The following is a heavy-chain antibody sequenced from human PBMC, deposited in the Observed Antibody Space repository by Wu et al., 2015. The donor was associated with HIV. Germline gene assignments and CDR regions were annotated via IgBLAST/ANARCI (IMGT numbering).Heavy chain of an antibody. CDR3: ARVRITYFWSWLPNFDY. CDR1: GDNFVSYT. V-gene: IGHV1-18*01. Sequence: QAQLVQSGAEVKKPGSSVRISCKASGDNFVSYTISWVRLAPGQGLEWMGWISAYNGNTNYAQKLQGRVTMTTDTSTSTAYMELRSLRSDDTAVYYCARVRITYFWSWLPNFDYVGPGNPGHRLL. CDR2: ISAYNGNT. D-gene: IGHD3-3*01. J-gene: IGHJ4*02.